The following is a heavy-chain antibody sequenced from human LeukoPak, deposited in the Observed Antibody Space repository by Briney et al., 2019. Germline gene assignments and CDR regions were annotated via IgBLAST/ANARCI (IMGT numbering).Heavy chain of an antibody. V-gene: IGHV3-23*01. CDR2: VSGSGGST. D-gene: IGHD2-15*01. Sequence: PGGSLRLSCAASGFTFTNYAMTWVRQAPGKGLEWVSAVSGSGGSTYYADSVKGRFTISRDNSKNTLFLQMNSLRAEDSAVYYCTKGVVGYYYYGLDVWGQGTTVTVSS. J-gene: IGHJ6*02. CDR3: TKGVVGYYYYGLDV. CDR1: GFTFTNYA.